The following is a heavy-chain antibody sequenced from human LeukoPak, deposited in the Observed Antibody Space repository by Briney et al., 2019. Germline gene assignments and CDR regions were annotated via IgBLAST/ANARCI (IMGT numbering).Heavy chain of an antibody. V-gene: IGHV3-66*01. J-gene: IGHJ4*02. CDR1: GFTVSSNY. CDR2: IYSGGST. CDR3: ARDLELGSGWGGY. D-gene: IGHD6-19*01. Sequence: GGSLRLSCAASGFTVSSNYMSWVRQAPGKGLEWVSVIYSGGSTYYADSVKGRFTISRDNSKNTLYLQMNSLRAEDTAVYYCARDLELGSGWGGYWGQGTLVTVSS.